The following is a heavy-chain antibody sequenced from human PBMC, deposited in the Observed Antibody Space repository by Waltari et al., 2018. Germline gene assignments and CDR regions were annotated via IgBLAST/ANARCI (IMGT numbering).Heavy chain of an antibody. CDR1: GFTFSSYR. CDR2: ISGRSSTI. J-gene: IGHJ4*02. V-gene: IGHV3-48*01. Sequence: EVQLVESGGGLVQPGGSLRLSCGVSGFTFSSYRMNWVRQAPGKGLEWVSYISGRSSTIYYADSVKGRFTISRDNAKNSMHLQMSSLRAEDTAVYYCATAARRRDVGDLSWGQGTLVTVSS. CDR3: ATAARRRDVGDLS. D-gene: IGHD3-16*02.